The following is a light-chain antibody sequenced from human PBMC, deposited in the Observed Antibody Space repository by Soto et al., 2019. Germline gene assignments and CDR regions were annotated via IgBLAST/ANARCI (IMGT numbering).Light chain of an antibody. Sequence: QSVLTQPPSVSGAPRQRVTISCAGNSSSIGAGYDVHWYQQLPGAAPKLLIYANSNRPSGVPDRFSGSKSGTSASLAITGLQAEDEADYYCQSYDSSLYGYVFGSGTKVIVL. CDR1: SSSIGAGYD. CDR3: QSYDSSLYGYV. V-gene: IGLV1-40*01. J-gene: IGLJ1*01. CDR2: ANS.